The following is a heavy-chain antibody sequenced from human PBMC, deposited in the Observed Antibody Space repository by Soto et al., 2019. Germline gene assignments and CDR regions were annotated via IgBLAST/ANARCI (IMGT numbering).Heavy chain of an antibody. CDR3: ASPGRGSYYPYYYYGMDV. V-gene: IGHV3-21*01. CDR1: GFTFSSYS. J-gene: IGHJ6*02. CDR2: ISSSSSYI. Sequence: VGSLRLSCAASGFTFSSYSMNWVRQAPGKGLEWVSSISSSSSYIYYADSVKGRFTISRDNAKNSLYLQMNSLRAEDTAVYYCASPGRGSYYPYYYYGMDVWGQGTTVTVSS. D-gene: IGHD1-26*01.